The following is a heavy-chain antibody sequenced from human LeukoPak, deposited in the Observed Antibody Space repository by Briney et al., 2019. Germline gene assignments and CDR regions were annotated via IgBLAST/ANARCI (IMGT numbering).Heavy chain of an antibody. D-gene: IGHD4-17*01. J-gene: IGHJ6*03. CDR2: VKEDGNEK. CDR1: GFTFSSQW. CDR3: AKAGEGRRHVYYYQLEV. Sequence: QSGGSLRLSCAASGFTFSSQWMIWVRQAPGKGLEWVANVKEDGNEKYYVDSVKGRFTISRDNARNSLYLQMNSLRAEDTATYYCAKAGEGRRHVYYYQLEVWGKGITVTVSS. V-gene: IGHV3-7*03.